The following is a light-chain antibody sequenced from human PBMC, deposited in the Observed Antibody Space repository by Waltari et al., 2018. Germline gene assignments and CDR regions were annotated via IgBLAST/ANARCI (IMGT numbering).Light chain of an antibody. Sequence: SYELNQPPSVSVSPGQTVSITCSGDKLGDKYVSWYQQKLGQSPVLVIFQDTKWPSGIPERFSGSNSGNTATLTISGTQAMDEADYYCQAWDSSTAYVFGTGTKVTVL. J-gene: IGLJ1*01. CDR3: QAWDSSTAYV. V-gene: IGLV3-1*01. CDR1: KLGDKY. CDR2: QDT.